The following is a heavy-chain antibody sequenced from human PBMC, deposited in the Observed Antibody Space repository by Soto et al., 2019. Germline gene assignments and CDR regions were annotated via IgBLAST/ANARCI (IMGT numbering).Heavy chain of an antibody. D-gene: IGHD3-3*01. Sequence: ASVKVSCKASGYTFTSYGISWVRQAPGQGLEWMGWISAYNGNTNYAQKLQGRVTMTTDTSTSTAYMELRSLRSDDTAVYYCAREGSWDFWSGYGDDYYYYMDVWGKGTTVTVS. V-gene: IGHV1-18*01. CDR3: AREGSWDFWSGYGDDYYYYMDV. CDR1: GYTFTSYG. J-gene: IGHJ6*03. CDR2: ISAYNGNT.